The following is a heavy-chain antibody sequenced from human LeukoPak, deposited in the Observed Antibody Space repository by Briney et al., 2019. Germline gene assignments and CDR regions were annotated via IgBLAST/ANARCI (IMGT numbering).Heavy chain of an antibody. V-gene: IGHV6-1*01. J-gene: IGHJ4*02. CDR2: TYYRSKWSN. CDR3: ARDGGGAYSSTQRYYFGS. Sequence: SQTLSLTCAVSGDSVSSNTATWNWIRQSPSGGLEWLGRTYYRSKWSNDYAVSVKSRMTINPDTSKNQFSLQLNSVTPEDTGVYYCARDGGGAYSSTQRYYFGSWGQGTLVTASS. CDR1: GDSVSSNTAT. D-gene: IGHD2-15*01.